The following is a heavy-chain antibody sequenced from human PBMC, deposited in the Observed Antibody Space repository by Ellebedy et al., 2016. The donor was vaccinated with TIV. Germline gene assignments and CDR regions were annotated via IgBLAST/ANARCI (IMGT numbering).Heavy chain of an antibody. V-gene: IGHV3-53*01. D-gene: IGHD3-10*01. CDR3: ARWFEDRGANWFDP. Sequence: PGGSLRLSCAASGITVSSTYMSWVRQGTGKGLEWVSVIYSGGGTFYGDSVKGRFTISRDNSKNTLYLQMNSLRVEDTAVYYCARWFEDRGANWFDPWGQGTLVTVSS. CDR2: IYSGGGT. CDR1: GITVSSTY. J-gene: IGHJ5*02.